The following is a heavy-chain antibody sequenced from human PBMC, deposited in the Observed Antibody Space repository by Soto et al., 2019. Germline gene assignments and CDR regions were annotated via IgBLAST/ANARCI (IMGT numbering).Heavy chain of an antibody. V-gene: IGHV1-18*04. Sequence: QVHLLQSAAEVKKPGASVTVSCKASGYPFSSYGITWVRQAPGQGLEWMVWTSAVSGNSTYSEKFQGRVTMTIDTSTSKAYMALTSLKSDDTAVYYCARLVVAGSTLDYWGQGTLVTVSS. CDR2: TSAVSGNS. J-gene: IGHJ4*02. CDR1: GYPFSSYG. D-gene: IGHD2-15*01. CDR3: ARLVVAGSTLDY.